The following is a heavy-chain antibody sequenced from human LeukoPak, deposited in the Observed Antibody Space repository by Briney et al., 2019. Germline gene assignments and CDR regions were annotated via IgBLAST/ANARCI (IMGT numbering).Heavy chain of an antibody. CDR2: ISLTGTT. CDR1: GGSISSGSYY. J-gene: IGHJ4*02. Sequence: SETLSLTCTVSGGSISSGSYYWNWIRQPAGKGLEWIGRISLTGTTNYNPSLKSRVTMSVDTSRNQFSLNLNSMTAADTAVYYCARGEGNYFDYWGQGTLVTVSS. CDR3: ARGEGNYFDY. V-gene: IGHV4-61*02.